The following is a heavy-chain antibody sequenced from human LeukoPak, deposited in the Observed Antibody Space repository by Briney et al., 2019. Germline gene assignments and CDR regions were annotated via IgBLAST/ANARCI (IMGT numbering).Heavy chain of an antibody. V-gene: IGHV3-23*01. CDR2: ITPTAGNT. Sequence: GGSLRLSCAASGFTFSTYAMSWVRQAPGKGLEWVSAITPTAGNTYYADSVKGRFTISRDTSKNTQFLQMNSLRAEDTAVYYCLGYCSGGSCYSGGYWGQGTLVTVSS. CDR1: GFTFSTYA. D-gene: IGHD2-15*01. J-gene: IGHJ4*02. CDR3: LGYCSGGSCYSGGY.